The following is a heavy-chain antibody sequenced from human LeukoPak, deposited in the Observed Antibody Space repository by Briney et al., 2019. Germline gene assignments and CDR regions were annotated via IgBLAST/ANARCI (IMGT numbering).Heavy chain of an antibody. V-gene: IGHV3-74*01. J-gene: IGHJ4*02. CDR2: INSDGSTI. CDR3: VRGGSGYGNFDS. Sequence: GRSLRPSCAASGFTLSSYWMHWVRHALGKWLVWVSSINSDGSTINYADSVKGRFTISRDKARNTLYLQMNGLRAEDTAVYYCVRGGSGYGNFDSWGQGTLVTVSS. CDR1: GFTLSSYW. D-gene: IGHD5-12*01.